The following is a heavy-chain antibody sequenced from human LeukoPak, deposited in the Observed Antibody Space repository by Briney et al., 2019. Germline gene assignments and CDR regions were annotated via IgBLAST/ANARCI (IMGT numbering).Heavy chain of an antibody. CDR3: ASGIAVAGG. CDR1: GFTFSDHY. CDR2: IKQDGSEK. V-gene: IGHV3-7*01. Sequence: PGGSLRLSCAASGFTFSDHYMDWVRQAPGKGLEWVANIKQDGSEKYYVDSVKGRFTISRDNAKNSLYLQMNSLRAEDTAVYYCASGIAVAGGWGQGTLVTVSS. J-gene: IGHJ4*02. D-gene: IGHD6-19*01.